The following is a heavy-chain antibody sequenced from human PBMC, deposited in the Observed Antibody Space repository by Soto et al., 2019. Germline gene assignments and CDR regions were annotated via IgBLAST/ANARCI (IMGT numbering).Heavy chain of an antibody. D-gene: IGHD3-22*01. CDR3: AAPGSGGYYAEY. CDR2: IHYSGST. CDR1: GDSVTISDYY. Sequence: QLQLQESGPGLVKPSETLSLTCTVSGDSVTISDYYWGWIRQPPGKGLEWIGSIHYSGSTYYNPFLQGRVHLSGGQSQKQFFLKVTSVTAADAAVYFCAAPGSGGYYAEYWGQGTLVTVSA. J-gene: IGHJ4*02. V-gene: IGHV4-39*01.